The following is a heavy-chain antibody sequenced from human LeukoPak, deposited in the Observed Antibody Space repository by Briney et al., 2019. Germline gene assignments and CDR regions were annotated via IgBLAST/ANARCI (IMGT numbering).Heavy chain of an antibody. CDR2: FDPEDGKR. CDR1: GNTLSELP. Sequence: GASVKVSCKVSGNTLSELPMQWVRQAPGKGLEWMGGFDPEDGKRIYAQKFQGRVSMTEDTTTDTAYMELRSLRSEDTAVYYCAAPLRYRYSGSYQYYNGVDVWGQGTTVTVSS. V-gene: IGHV1-24*01. J-gene: IGHJ6*02. D-gene: IGHD1-26*01. CDR3: AAPLRYRYSGSYQYYNGVDV.